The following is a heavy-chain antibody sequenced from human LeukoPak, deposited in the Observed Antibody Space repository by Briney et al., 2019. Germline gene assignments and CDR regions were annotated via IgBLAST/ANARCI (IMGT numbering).Heavy chain of an antibody. CDR1: GFTFSSYA. Sequence: PGGSLRLSCAASGFTFSSYAMHWVRQAPGRGLEWVAVISYDGSNKHYADSVKSRFTISRDNSKNTLYLQMNSLRAEDTAVYYCARGQQLPDYYYYYMDVWGHGTTVTVSS. CDR3: ARGQQLPDYYYYYMDV. V-gene: IGHV3-30*01. D-gene: IGHD6-13*01. CDR2: ISYDGSNK. J-gene: IGHJ6*03.